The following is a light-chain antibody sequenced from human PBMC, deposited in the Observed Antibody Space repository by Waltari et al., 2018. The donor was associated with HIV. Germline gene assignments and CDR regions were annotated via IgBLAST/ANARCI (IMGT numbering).Light chain of an antibody. CDR2: EVD. Sequence: QSALTQPPSASGSPGQSVTISCTGTNNDIGIYNYVSWYQQHPDKVPKLLIYEVDKRPSGVPDRFSGSKSGNTASLTVSGLQAEDEADYYCSSYARGSKVEFGGGTKLTVL. V-gene: IGLV2-8*01. CDR3: SSYARGSKVE. J-gene: IGLJ2*01. CDR1: NNDIGIYNY.